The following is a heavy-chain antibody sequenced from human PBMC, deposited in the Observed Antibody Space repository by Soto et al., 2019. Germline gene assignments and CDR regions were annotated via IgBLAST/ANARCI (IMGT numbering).Heavy chain of an antibody. D-gene: IGHD4-4*01. CDR2: IKSKTDGGTT. J-gene: IGHJ6*03. Sequence: GGSLRLSCAASGFTFSNAWMSWVRQAPGKGLEWVGRIKSKTDGGTTDYAAPVKGRFTISRDDSKNTLYLQMNSLKTEDTAVYYCTTGISDYSNYYYYYYMDVWGKGTTVTVSS. CDR1: GFTFSNAW. V-gene: IGHV3-15*01. CDR3: TTGISDYSNYYYYYYMDV.